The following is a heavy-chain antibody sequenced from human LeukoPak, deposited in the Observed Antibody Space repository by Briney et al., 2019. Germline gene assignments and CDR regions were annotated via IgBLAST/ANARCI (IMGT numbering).Heavy chain of an antibody. V-gene: IGHV3-74*01. CDR3: ARGYSSSYRIDY. CDR2: INTDGSST. Sequence: GGSLRLSCAASGFTFSTYWMHWVRHVPGKGLVWVSRINTDGSSTAYADSVKGRFTISRDNAKNTLYLQMNSLRAEDTAVYYCARGYSSSYRIDYWGQGTLATVSS. J-gene: IGHJ4*02. D-gene: IGHD6-6*01. CDR1: GFTFSTYW.